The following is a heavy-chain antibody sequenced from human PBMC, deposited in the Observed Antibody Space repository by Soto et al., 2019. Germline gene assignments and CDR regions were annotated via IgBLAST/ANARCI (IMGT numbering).Heavy chain of an antibody. J-gene: IGHJ6*02. D-gene: IGHD1-26*01. V-gene: IGHV3-48*03. CDR2: IDSGGSSI. CDR3: ASPSGSNPSYFYGMDV. CDR1: GFTFSSYE. Sequence: PEEVLRLACAGSGFTFSSYEMNLGRQAPGKGLDWFSQIDSGGSSIYYADSVKGRFTISRENAKNSLYLQMNSPRAEDTGVYYCASPSGSNPSYFYGMDVWGQGTTVTVSS.